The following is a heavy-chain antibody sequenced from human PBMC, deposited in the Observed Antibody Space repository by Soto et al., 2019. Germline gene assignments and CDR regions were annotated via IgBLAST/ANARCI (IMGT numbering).Heavy chain of an antibody. J-gene: IGHJ4*02. Sequence: QLQLQESGPGLVKPSETLSLTCTVSGGSISTHSHYWAWIRQPPGNVLEWIASIHYDGRNYYTPPLKTRVAVSLDTSRNQFSLNLISVTAADTAMYYCARLLGNYGHWAFDHWGQGTLVTISS. V-gene: IGHV4-39*01. CDR1: GGSISTHSHY. CDR2: IHYDGRN. CDR3: ARLLGNYGHWAFDH. D-gene: IGHD4-17*01.